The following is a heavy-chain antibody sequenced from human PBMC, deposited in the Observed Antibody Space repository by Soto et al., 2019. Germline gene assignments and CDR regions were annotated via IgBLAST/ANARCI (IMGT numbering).Heavy chain of an antibody. CDR3: ARAGHRVGDY. V-gene: IGHV1-2*04. D-gene: IGHD2-15*01. J-gene: IGHJ4*02. CDR2: INPSGGGT. Sequence: ASVKVSCKASGYTFTGYYMHWVRQAPGQGLEWMGWINPSGGGTNYAQKFQGWVTMTRDTSTSTAYMELSRLRSDDTAVYYCARAGHRVGDYWGQGTLVTVSS. CDR1: GYTFTGYY.